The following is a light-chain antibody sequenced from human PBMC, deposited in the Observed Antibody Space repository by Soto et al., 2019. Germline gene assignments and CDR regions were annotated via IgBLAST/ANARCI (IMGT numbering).Light chain of an antibody. CDR2: SNN. V-gene: IGLV1-47*02. J-gene: IGLJ3*02. CDR1: KSNIGSNY. CDR3: AAWDDSLSGGV. Sequence: QSVLTQPPSASGTPGQRVTISCSGSKSNIGSNYVYWYQQLPGAAPKVLIYSNNERPSGVPDRFSGSKSGTSASLAISGLRSEDEADYYCAAWDDSLSGGVFGGGTKLTVL.